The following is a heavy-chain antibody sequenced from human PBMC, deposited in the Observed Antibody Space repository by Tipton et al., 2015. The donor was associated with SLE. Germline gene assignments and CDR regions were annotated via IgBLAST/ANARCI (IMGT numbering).Heavy chain of an antibody. CDR1: GGSFSGYY. V-gene: IGHV4-34*01. CDR2: INHSGST. J-gene: IGHJ6*03. CDR3: AREPVYYYYYMDA. Sequence: LRLSCAVYGGSFSGYYWSWIRQPPGKGLEWIGEINHSGSTNYNPSLKSRVTISVDTSKNQFSLKLSSVTAADTAVYYCAREPVYYYYYMDAWGKGTTVTVSS.